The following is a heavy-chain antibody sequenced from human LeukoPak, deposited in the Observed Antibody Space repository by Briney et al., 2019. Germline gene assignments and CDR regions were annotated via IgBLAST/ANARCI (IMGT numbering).Heavy chain of an antibody. D-gene: IGHD4-11*01. CDR3: ASQGPFITVTRGLSFDY. Sequence: SESLSLTCTVSGGSISSSTFYWGWIRQPPGKGLEGVGRIYYSGRTYYNPSLKSRLFISVDTSKNQFSLKLSSVTAADTAVYYCASQGPFITVTRGLSFDYWGQGTLVTVSS. V-gene: IGHV4-39*01. J-gene: IGHJ4*02. CDR2: IYYSGRT. CDR1: GGSISSSTFY.